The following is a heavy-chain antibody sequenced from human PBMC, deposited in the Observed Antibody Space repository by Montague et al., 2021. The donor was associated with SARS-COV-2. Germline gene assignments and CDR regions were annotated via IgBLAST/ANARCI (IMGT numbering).Heavy chain of an antibody. D-gene: IGHD4-17*01. CDR2: ISSSGSTI. CDR1: GFTFSSCE. CDR3: ARDRYGDYDAFDI. V-gene: IGHV3-48*03. Sequence: SLRLSCSASGFTFSSCEMNWVRQAPGKGLEWVSYISSSGSTIYYADSVKGRFTISRDNAKNSLYLQMNSLRAEDTAVYYCARDRYGDYDAFDIWGQGTMVTVSS. J-gene: IGHJ3*02.